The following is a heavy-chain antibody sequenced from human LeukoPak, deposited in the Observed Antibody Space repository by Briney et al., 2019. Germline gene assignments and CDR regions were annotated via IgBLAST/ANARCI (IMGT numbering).Heavy chain of an antibody. Sequence: ASVTVSCKASEYTFTRYYMHWVRQAPGQGLEWMGWINPNTGGTNYAQKSQGRVTMTRDTSITTAYMELRSLEYDDTAVYYCAKDFRDQWLVNAFHIWGQGTMVTVSS. J-gene: IGHJ3*02. CDR1: EYTFTRYY. CDR2: INPNTGGT. CDR3: AKDFRDQWLVNAFHI. V-gene: IGHV1-2*02. D-gene: IGHD6-19*01.